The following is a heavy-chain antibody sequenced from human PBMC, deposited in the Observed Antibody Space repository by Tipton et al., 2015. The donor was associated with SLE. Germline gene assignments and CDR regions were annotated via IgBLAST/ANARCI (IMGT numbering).Heavy chain of an antibody. V-gene: IGHV3-30*04. Sequence: RSLRLSCAASGFTFSSYVMHWVRQAPGKGLEWVAVTSYDGSNKYHADSVKRRFTISRDNSKNTLYLQMNSLRAEDTAVYYCASELSPYYGMDVWGQGTTVTVSS. CDR2: TSYDGSNK. J-gene: IGHJ6*02. D-gene: IGHD2-2*01. CDR3: ASELSPYYGMDV. CDR1: GFTFSSYV.